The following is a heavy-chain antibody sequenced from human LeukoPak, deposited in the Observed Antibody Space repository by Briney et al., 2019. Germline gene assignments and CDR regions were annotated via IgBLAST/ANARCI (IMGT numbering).Heavy chain of an antibody. J-gene: IGHJ5*02. Sequence: SETLSVTCTVSGGSISSYYWSWIGQPPGKGLEWIGYIYYSGSTNYNPSLKSRVTISVDTSKNQFSLKLSSVTAADTAVYYCARSPRGPWGQGTLVTVSS. CDR2: IYYSGST. D-gene: IGHD3-10*01. CDR3: ARSPRGP. CDR1: GGSISSYY. V-gene: IGHV4-59*01.